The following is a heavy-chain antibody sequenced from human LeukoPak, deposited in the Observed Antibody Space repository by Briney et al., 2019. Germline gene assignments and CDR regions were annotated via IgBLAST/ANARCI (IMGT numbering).Heavy chain of an antibody. Sequence: PGGSLRLSCAASGFTFSSYAMSWVRQAPGKGLEWVSAISGSGGSTYYADSVKGRFTISRDNAKNSLYLQMNSLRAEETAVYYFANEGGGAFDFWGQGTMVTVSS. V-gene: IGHV3-23*01. D-gene: IGHD3-16*01. J-gene: IGHJ3*01. CDR3: ANEGGGAFDF. CDR1: GFTFSSYA. CDR2: ISGSGGST.